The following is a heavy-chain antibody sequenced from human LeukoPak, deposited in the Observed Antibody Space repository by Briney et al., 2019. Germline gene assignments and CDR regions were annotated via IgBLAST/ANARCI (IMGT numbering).Heavy chain of an antibody. D-gene: IGHD5-12*01. CDR3: ARVHVGGDIMATTDNY. J-gene: IGHJ4*02. Sequence: ASVKVSCKASGGAFSSYAISWVRQAPGQGLEWMGSIIPILGIANYAQKFQGRVTITADKSTSTAYMELSSLRSEDTAVYYCARVHVGGDIMATTDNYWGQGTLVTVSS. CDR1: GGAFSSYA. V-gene: IGHV1-69*04. CDR2: IIPILGIA.